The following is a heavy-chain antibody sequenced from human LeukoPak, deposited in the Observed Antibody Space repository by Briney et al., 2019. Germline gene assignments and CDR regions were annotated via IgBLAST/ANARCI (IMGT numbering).Heavy chain of an antibody. CDR1: GYTFTSYA. CDR2: INTNTGNP. V-gene: IGHV7-4-1*02. CDR3: ARVISSSSGNWFDP. J-gene: IGHJ5*02. Sequence: ASVKVSCKASGYTFTSYAMNWVRQAPGQGLEWMGWINTNTGNPTYAQGFTGRFVFSLDTSVSTAYLQISSLKAEDTAVYYRARVISSSSGNWFDPWGQGTLVTVSS. D-gene: IGHD6-6*01.